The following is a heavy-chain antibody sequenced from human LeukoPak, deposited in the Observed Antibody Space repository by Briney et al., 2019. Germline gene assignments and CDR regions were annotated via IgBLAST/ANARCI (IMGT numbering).Heavy chain of an antibody. CDR2: IYSGGST. J-gene: IGHJ4*02. Sequence: PRGSLRLSCAASGFTVSSNHMSWVRQGPGKGLEWVPVIYSGGSTYYADSVKGRFTISRDNSKNTLYLQMNSLRAEDTAVYYCASHSSSWYGFDYWGQGTLVTVSS. D-gene: IGHD6-13*01. V-gene: IGHV3-53*01. CDR3: ASHSSSWYGFDY. CDR1: GFTVSSNH.